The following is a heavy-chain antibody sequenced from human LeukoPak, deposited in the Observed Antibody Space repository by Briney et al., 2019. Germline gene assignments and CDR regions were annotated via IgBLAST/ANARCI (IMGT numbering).Heavy chain of an antibody. J-gene: IGHJ4*02. V-gene: IGHV3-9*01. CDR2: ISWNSGSI. Sequence: QPGRSLRLSCAASGFTFDDYAMHWVRQAPGKGLEWVSGISWNSGSIGYADSVKGRFTISRDNAKNSLYLQMNSLRAEDTALYYCEKEGMIGVNYWGQGTLVTVSS. CDR3: EKEGMIGVNY. D-gene: IGHD3-22*01. CDR1: GFTFDDYA.